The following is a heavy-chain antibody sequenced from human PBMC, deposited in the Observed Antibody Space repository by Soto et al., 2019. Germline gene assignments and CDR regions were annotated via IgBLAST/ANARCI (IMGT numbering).Heavy chain of an antibody. CDR2: IYYSGST. CDR3: ARLLPDTIIDGMDV. D-gene: IGHD3-3*01. Sequence: SETLSLTCTVSGGSISSSSYYWGWIRQPPGKGLEWIGSIYYSGSTYYNPSLKSRVTISVDTSKNQFSLKLSSVTAADTAVYYCARLLPDTIIDGMDVWGQGTTVTVSS. J-gene: IGHJ6*02. V-gene: IGHV4-39*01. CDR1: GGSISSSSYY.